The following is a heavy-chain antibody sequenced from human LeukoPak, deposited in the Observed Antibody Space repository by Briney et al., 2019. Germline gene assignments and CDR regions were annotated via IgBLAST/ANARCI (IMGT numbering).Heavy chain of an antibody. J-gene: IGHJ6*03. V-gene: IGHV4-34*01. Sequence: SETLSLTCAVYGGSFSGYYWSWIRHPPGKGLEWIGEINHSGSTNYNPSLKSRVTISVDTSKNQFSLKLSSVTAADTAVYYRARGSAFRLGYCSSTSCYIYYMDVWGKGTTVTVSS. CDR1: GGSFSGYY. CDR2: INHSGST. CDR3: ARGSAFRLGYCSSTSCYIYYMDV. D-gene: IGHD2-2*02.